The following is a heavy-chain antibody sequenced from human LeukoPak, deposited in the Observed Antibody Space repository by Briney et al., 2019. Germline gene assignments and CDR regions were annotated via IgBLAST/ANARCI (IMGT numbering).Heavy chain of an antibody. CDR2: INQDGSKR. CDR3: ANDLAY. J-gene: IGHJ4*02. CDR1: GFTFSTYW. Sequence: PGGSLRLSCAASGFTFSTYWMGWVRQAPGKGLEWVANINQDGSKRYYVDAVKGRFTIARDNAKNSLYLQMSGLRADDTAVYYCANDLAYWGQGTLVTASS. V-gene: IGHV3-7*01.